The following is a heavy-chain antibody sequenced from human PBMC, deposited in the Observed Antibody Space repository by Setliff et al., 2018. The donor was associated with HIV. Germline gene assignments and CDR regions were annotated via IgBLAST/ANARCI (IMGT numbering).Heavy chain of an antibody. CDR1: GYSFTSYW. CDR3: ARAYGSGSYYNLGGFDP. D-gene: IGHD3-10*01. V-gene: IGHV5-10-1*01. Sequence: PGESLKISCKGSGYSFTSYWIIWVRQMPGKGLEWMGRIDPSDSYTNYSPSLQGHVTISVDKSISTAYLQWSSLKASDTAMYYCARAYGSGSYYNLGGFDPWGQGTLLTVSS. CDR2: IDPSDSYT. J-gene: IGHJ5*02.